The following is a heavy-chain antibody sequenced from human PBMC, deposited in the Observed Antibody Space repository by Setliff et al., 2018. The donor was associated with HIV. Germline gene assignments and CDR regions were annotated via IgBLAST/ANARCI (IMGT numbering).Heavy chain of an antibody. J-gene: IGHJ4*02. CDR2: VDPEDGGT. V-gene: IGHV1-69-2*01. CDR3: ARDESRGYSGYDSGSDY. D-gene: IGHD5-12*01. Sequence: ASVKVSCKASKYTFTDYYMHWVRQAPGKGLEWMGRVDPEDGGTIYAEKFQGRVTITADTSIDTAYMELSSLRSEDTAVYYCARDESRGYSGYDSGSDYWGQGTLVTV. CDR1: KYTFTDYY.